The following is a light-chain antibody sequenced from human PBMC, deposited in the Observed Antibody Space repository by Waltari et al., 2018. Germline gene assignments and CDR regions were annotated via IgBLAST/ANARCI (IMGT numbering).Light chain of an antibody. CDR3: QQYYSIPPT. J-gene: IGKJ1*01. Sequence: DIVMTQSPDSLAVSLGERATINCKSSQSVLYSSKNKNYLAWYQQKPGQPPKLLIYWASTRESGVPDRCSGSGSATDFTLTISSLQAEDVAVYYCQQYYSIPPTFGQGTKVEIK. CDR2: WAS. V-gene: IGKV4-1*01. CDR1: QSVLYSSKNKNY.